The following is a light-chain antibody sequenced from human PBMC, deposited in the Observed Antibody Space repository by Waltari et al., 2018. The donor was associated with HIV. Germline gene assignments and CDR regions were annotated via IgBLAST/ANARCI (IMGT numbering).Light chain of an antibody. CDR3: MQPVQTPFT. CDR1: QSLLRSDGHNY. CDR2: LVS. Sequence: EILMTQSPVSLSVTPGESASMSCKSSQSLLRSDGHNYVVWYVQKSGQPPRVLVSLVSNRAPVVPERFSGSVSGTDFELRVDKVEAEDTGIYYCMQPVQTPFTFGQGTRLDI. V-gene: IGKV2-28*01. J-gene: IGKJ2*01.